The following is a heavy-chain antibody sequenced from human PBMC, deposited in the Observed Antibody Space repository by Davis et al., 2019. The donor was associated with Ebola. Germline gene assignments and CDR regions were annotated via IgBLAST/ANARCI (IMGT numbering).Heavy chain of an antibody. CDR3: ARDAYGCSSTSCYYYYGMDV. D-gene: IGHD2-2*01. Sequence: PGGSLRLSCAASGFTFSSYAMSWVRQAPGQGLEWVSAISGSGGSTYYADSVKGRFTISRDNAKNTLYLQMNSLRAEDTAVYYCARDAYGCSSTSCYYYYGMDVWGQGTTVTVSS. CDR2: ISGSGGST. J-gene: IGHJ6*02. CDR1: GFTFSSYA. V-gene: IGHV3-23*01.